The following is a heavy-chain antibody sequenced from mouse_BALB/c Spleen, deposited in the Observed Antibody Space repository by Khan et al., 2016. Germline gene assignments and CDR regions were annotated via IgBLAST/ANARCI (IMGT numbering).Heavy chain of an antibody. V-gene: IGHV14-4*02. D-gene: IGHD1-1*01. Sequence: VQLQQSGAELVRSGASVRLSCTASGFNIKDSFMHWVKQRPEPGLEWIGWIAPENGDTAYAPQFQGKAAMTADTSSNTAYLQLSSLPSADSAVSSCTEGGRYAGDYRGEGTTLT. J-gene: IGHJ2*01. CDR1: GFNIKDSF. CDR3: TEGGRYAGDY. CDR2: IAPENGDT.